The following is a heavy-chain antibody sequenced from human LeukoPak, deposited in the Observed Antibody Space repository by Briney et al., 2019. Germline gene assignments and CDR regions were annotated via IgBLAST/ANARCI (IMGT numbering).Heavy chain of an antibody. D-gene: IGHD3-3*01. V-gene: IGHV3-48*01. CDR3: ATEYYDFWSGYPNAFDI. Sequence: GGSLRLSCAASGFTFSSYSMNWVRQAPGKGLEWVSYISSSSSTIYYADSVKGRFTISRDNAKNSLYLQMNSLRAEDTAVYYCATEYYDFWSGYPNAFDIWGQGTMVTVSS. CDR1: GFTFSSYS. J-gene: IGHJ3*02. CDR2: ISSSSSTI.